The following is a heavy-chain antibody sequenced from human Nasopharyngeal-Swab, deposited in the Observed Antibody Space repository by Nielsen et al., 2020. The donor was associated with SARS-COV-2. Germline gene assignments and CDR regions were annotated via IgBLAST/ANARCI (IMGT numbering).Heavy chain of an antibody. J-gene: IGHJ6*03. CDR3: AKITADYDFWSHQYYYYMDV. CDR2: IKNDGSEK. CDR1: GLSFSGYW. V-gene: IGHV3-7*03. D-gene: IGHD3-3*01. Sequence: GESLKISCAATGLSFSGYWMTWVRQAPGEGLEWVANIKNDGSEKYYGDSVKGRFTISRDNAKNSLFLQMSTLRAEDTAVYYCAKITADYDFWSHQYYYYMDVWGKGTTVTVSS.